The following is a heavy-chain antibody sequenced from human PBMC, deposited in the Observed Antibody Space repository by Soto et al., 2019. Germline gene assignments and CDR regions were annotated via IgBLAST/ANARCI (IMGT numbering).Heavy chain of an antibody. D-gene: IGHD6-13*01. CDR2: IYYSGST. CDR1: GGSMRSRSYY. J-gene: IGHJ4*02. V-gene: IGHV4-39*01. Sequence: PSETLSLTCTVSGGSMRSRSYYWGWIRQPPGKGLEWIGSIYYSGSTYYNLSLKSRVTISVDTSRNQFSLKLSSVTAADTAVYSCASQSSGKGGIAAAGLRQPYFFDYWGQGTLVTVSS. CDR3: ASQSSGKGGIAAAGLRQPYFFDY.